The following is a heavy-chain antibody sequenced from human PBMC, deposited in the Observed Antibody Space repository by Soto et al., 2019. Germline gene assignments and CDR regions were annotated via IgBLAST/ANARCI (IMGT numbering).Heavy chain of an antibody. Sequence: QAQLVESGGGVVQPGTSLRLSCAASGFTIITHGMHWVRQAPGKGLEWLANIWYDGSNKFYAESVKGRFSISKDNSKNTLYLHMSSLRADDTAVYYCAAATTWNFHFPYWGQGTQVTVSS. CDR2: IWYDGSNK. CDR3: AAATTWNFHFPY. J-gene: IGHJ4*02. CDR1: GFTIITHG. D-gene: IGHD1-7*01. V-gene: IGHV3-33*03.